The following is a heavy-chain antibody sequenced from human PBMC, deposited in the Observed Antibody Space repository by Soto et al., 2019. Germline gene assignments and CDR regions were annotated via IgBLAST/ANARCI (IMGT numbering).Heavy chain of an antibody. V-gene: IGHV4-31*03. Sequence: QVQLQESGPGLVKPSQTLSLTCTVSGGSISSGGYYWSWIRQHPGKGLEWIGYIYYSGSTYYNPSLKSRVTISVDTSKNQFSLKLSSVTAAYTAVYYCAMGDDSSGLGRKHWGQGTLVTVSS. J-gene: IGHJ4*02. D-gene: IGHD3-22*01. CDR3: AMGDDSSGLGRKH. CDR1: GGSISSGGYY. CDR2: IYYSGST.